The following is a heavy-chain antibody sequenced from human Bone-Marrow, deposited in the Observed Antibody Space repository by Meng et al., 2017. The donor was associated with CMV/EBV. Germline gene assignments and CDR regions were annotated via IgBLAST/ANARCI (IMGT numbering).Heavy chain of an antibody. V-gene: IGHV1-18*01. CDR2: ISAYNGNT. CDR3: ARAGTIEYSSSGLVVPDQNWFDP. D-gene: IGHD6-6*01. J-gene: IGHJ5*02. Sequence: ASVKVSCKASGYTFTSYGISWARQAPGQGLEWMGWISAYNGNTNYAQKLQGRVTMTTDTSTSTAYMELRSLRSEDTAVYYCARAGTIEYSSSGLVVPDQNWFDPWGQGTLVTVSS. CDR1: GYTFTSYG.